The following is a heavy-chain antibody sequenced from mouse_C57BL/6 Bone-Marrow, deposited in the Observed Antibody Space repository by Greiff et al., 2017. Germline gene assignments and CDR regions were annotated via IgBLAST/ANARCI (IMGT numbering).Heavy chain of an antibody. Sequence: EVQLQQSGAELVRPGSSVKMSCKTSGYTFTSYGINWVKQRPGQGLEWIGYIYIGNGYTEYHEKFKGKATLTSDTSSSTAYMQLSSLTSEDSAIYFCSTRDYFDYWGQGTTLTVSS. CDR2: IYIGNGYT. J-gene: IGHJ2*01. CDR1: GYTFTSYG. CDR3: STRDYFDY. D-gene: IGHD1-1*01. V-gene: IGHV1-58*01.